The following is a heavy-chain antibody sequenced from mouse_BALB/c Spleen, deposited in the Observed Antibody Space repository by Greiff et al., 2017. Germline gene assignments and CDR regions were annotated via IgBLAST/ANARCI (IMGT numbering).Heavy chain of an antibody. Sequence: VQLQQSGAELVKPGASVKLSCTASGFNIKDTYMHWVKQRPEQGLEWIGRIDPANGNTKYDPKFQGKATITADTSSNTAYLQLSSLTSEDTAVYYCARHPWAGYSFDYWGQGTTLTVSS. CDR3: ARHPWAGYSFDY. J-gene: IGHJ2*01. CDR2: IDPANGNT. V-gene: IGHV14-3*02. D-gene: IGHD1-2*01. CDR1: GFNIKDTY.